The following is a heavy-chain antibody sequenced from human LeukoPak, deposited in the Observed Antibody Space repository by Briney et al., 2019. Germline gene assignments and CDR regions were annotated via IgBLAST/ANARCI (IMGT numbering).Heavy chain of an antibody. Sequence: GGSLRLSCAASRFTLSNYWMSWVRQAPGKGLEWVAYIKQDGSETYYMDSVKGRFTISRENAKNSLSLQVNSLRAEDTAVCYCARQRGSGCLDYWAQGTLVTVPS. CDR1: RFTLSNYW. CDR2: IKQDGSET. J-gene: IGHJ4*02. CDR3: ARQRGSGCLDY. D-gene: IGHD6-19*01. V-gene: IGHV3-7*01.